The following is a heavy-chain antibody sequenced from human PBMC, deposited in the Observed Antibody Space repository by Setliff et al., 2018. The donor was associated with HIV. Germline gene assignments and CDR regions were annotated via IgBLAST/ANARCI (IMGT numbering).Heavy chain of an antibody. CDR1: GYTFTGYY. V-gene: IGHV1-2*06. J-gene: IGHJ3*02. Sequence: GASVKVSCKASGYTFTGYYMHWVRQAPGQGLEWMGRINPNSGGTNYAQKSQGRVTMTRDTSISTAYMELSRLRSDDTAVYYCASKVYCTNGVCLDAFDIWGQGTMVTVSS. CDR2: INPNSGGT. D-gene: IGHD2-8*01. CDR3: ASKVYCTNGVCLDAFDI.